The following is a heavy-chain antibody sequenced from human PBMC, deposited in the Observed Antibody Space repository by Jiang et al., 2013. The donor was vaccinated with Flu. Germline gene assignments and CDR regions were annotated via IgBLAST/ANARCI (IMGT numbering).Heavy chain of an antibody. CDR2: IYYSGNT. CDR1: GGSISSSSYY. Sequence: SLTCTVSGGSISSSSYYWGWIRQPPGKGLEWIGYIYYSGNTNSNPSLRSRVTISVDTSKNQFSLRLSSVTAADTAVYYCARASLAAASNPYFFDSWGQGTLVTVSS. CDR3: ARASLAAASNPYFFDS. J-gene: IGHJ4*02. V-gene: IGHV4-61*05. D-gene: IGHD6-13*01.